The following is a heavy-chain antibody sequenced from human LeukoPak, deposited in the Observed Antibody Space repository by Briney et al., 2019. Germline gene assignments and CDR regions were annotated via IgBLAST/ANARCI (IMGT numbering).Heavy chain of an antibody. V-gene: IGHV1-18*01. CDR1: GYTFINYG. D-gene: IGHD3-16*01. CDR3: ARDGAVGGAFDI. CDR2: ISVYNGNT. Sequence: ASVKVSCKASGYTFINYGISWVRQAPGQGLEWMGWISVYNGNTNYAQKLQGRVTMTTDTSTSTAYMERRSLRSDDTAVYYCARDGAVGGAFDIWGQGTMVTVSS. J-gene: IGHJ3*02.